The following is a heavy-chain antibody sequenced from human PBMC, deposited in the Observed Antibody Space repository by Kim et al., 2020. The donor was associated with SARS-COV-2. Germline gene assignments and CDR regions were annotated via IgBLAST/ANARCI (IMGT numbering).Heavy chain of an antibody. Sequence: GGSLRFSCAASGFTFSNYGMNWVRQAPGKGLEWVSSIGSCSGYIYYADSVKGRVTISRDNAKNSLYLQMNSLRSEDTAVYYCGCEVAVADWYFALWGRGT. J-gene: IGHJ2*01. CDR2: IGSCSGYI. CDR1: GFTFSNYG. CDR3: GCEVAVADWYFAL. V-gene: IGHV3-21*01. D-gene: IGHD6-19*01.